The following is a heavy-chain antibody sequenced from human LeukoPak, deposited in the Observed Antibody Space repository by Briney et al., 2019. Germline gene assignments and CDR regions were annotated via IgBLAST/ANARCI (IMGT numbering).Heavy chain of an antibody. J-gene: IGHJ4*02. CDR3: ARKYYDFWSGYYY. CDR2: IYYSGST. V-gene: IGHV4-59*01. Sequence: SETLSLTCTVSGGSISSYYWSWIRQPPGKGLEWIGYIYYSGSTNYNPSLKNRVTISVDTSKNQFSLKLSSVTAADTAVYYCARKYYDFWSGYYYWGQGTLVTVSS. D-gene: IGHD3-3*01. CDR1: GGSISSYY.